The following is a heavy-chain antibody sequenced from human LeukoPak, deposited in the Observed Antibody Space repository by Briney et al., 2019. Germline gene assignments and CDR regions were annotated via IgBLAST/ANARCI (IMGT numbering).Heavy chain of an antibody. D-gene: IGHD3-22*01. J-gene: IGHJ4*02. CDR2: ISSTGRA. CDR1: GVSISSYF. CDR3: ARDATYDSTFYGDY. Sequence: PSETLSLTCTVSGVSISSYFWSWIRQPAGKGLEYIGRISSTGRANYNPSLESRVTMSVDTSKNQFSLKLSSVTAADTVLYYCARDATYDSTFYGDYWGQGTLVTVSS. V-gene: IGHV4-4*07.